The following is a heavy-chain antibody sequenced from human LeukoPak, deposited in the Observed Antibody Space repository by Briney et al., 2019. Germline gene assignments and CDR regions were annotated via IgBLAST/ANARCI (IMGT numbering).Heavy chain of an antibody. CDR1: GGSISSSSYY. Sequence: SETLSLTCTVSGGSISSSSYYWGWIRQPPGTGLEWIGSIYYSGSTYYNPSLKSRVTISVDTSKNQFSLKLSSVTAADTAVYYCAINVLRYFDWLLNWGQGTLVTVSS. V-gene: IGHV4-39*07. J-gene: IGHJ4*02. CDR2: IYYSGST. D-gene: IGHD3-9*01. CDR3: AINVLRYFDWLLN.